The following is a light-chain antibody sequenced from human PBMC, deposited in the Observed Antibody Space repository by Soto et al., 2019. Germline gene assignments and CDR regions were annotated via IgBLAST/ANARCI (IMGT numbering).Light chain of an antibody. J-gene: IGLJ2*01. V-gene: IGLV2-11*01. CDR1: SSDVGGYNS. CDR2: DVS. Sequence: QSALTQPRSVSGSPGQSVTISCTATSSDVGGYNSVSWYQQHPGKAPKLMIYDVSQRPSGVPDRFSGSKSGNTASLTISGLQAEDEADYYCCSYAGSCASAVFGGGTKLTVL. CDR3: CSYAGSCASAV.